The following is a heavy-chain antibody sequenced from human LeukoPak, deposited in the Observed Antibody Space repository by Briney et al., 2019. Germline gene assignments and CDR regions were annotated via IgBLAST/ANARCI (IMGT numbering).Heavy chain of an antibody. J-gene: IGHJ4*02. Sequence: GGSLRLSCAASGFTFSSYSMNWVRQAPGKGLEWISSISSSSSYIYYADSVKGRFTISRDNAKNSLYLQMNSLRAEDTAVYYCARGTSGYYYDSSGYYYIGVHFDYWGQGTLVTVSS. CDR3: ARGTSGYYYDSSGYYYIGVHFDY. CDR2: ISSSSSYI. V-gene: IGHV3-21*01. CDR1: GFTFSSYS. D-gene: IGHD3-22*01.